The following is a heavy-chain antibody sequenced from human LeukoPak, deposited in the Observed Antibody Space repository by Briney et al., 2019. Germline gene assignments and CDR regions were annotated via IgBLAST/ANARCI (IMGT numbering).Heavy chain of an antibody. CDR3: VRLTIMGATNY. CDR1: GFIFDHYG. D-gene: IGHD1-26*01. V-gene: IGHV3-30*02. CDR2: TRYDGRDE. Sequence: GGSLRLSCAASGFIFDHYGMYWVRQAPGKGLEWVSFTRYDGRDEYYADSVKGRFTISRDNANNTLYLQMNSLRAEDTALYYCVRLTIMGATNYWGQGTLVTVSS. J-gene: IGHJ4*02.